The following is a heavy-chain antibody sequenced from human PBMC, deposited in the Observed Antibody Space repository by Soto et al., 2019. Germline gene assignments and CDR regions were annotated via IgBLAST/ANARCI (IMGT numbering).Heavy chain of an antibody. Sequence: SETLSLTCAVYGGSFSGYYWSWIRQPPGKGLEWIGEINHSGGTNYNPSLKSRVTISVDTSKNQFSLKMSSVTAADTAVYYCARGDRLRTYGGNGQYYFDYWGQGTLVTVSS. D-gene: IGHD4-17*01. CDR3: ARGDRLRTYGGNGQYYFDY. J-gene: IGHJ4*02. V-gene: IGHV4-34*01. CDR1: GGSFSGYY. CDR2: INHSGGT.